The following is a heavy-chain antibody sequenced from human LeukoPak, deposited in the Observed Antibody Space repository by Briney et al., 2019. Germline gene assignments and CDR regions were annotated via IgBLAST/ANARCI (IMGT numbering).Heavy chain of an antibody. D-gene: IGHD3-3*01. J-gene: IGHJ5*02. V-gene: IGHV1-2*02. CDR3: ASGRGVGIANWFDP. Sequence: ASVKVSCKASGYTFTSYDINWVRQATGQGLEWMGWINPNSGGTNYAQKFQGRVTMTRDTSISTAYMELSRLRSDDTAVYYCASGRGVGIANWFDPWGQGTLVTVSS. CDR1: GYTFTSYD. CDR2: INPNSGGT.